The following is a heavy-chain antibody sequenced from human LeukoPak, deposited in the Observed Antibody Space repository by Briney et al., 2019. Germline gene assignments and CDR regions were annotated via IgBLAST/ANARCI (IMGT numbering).Heavy chain of an antibody. CDR1: GFTVSSNY. CDR2: IYSGGST. D-gene: IGHD6-19*01. CDR3: AKDSPQWLVRDDAFDI. V-gene: IGHV3-53*01. J-gene: IGHJ3*02. Sequence: PGGSLRLSCAASGFTVSSNYMSWVRQAPGKGLEWVSVIYSGGSTYYADSVKGRFTISRDSSKNTLSLQMNSLRAEDTAVYYCAKDSPQWLVRDDAFDIWGQGTMVTVSS.